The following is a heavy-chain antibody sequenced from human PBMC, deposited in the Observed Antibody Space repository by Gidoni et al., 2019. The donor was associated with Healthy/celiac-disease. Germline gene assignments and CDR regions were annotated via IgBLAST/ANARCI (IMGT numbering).Heavy chain of an antibody. CDR3: AKLEWWQQLAPSDY. Sequence: SGSGGSTYYADSVKGRFTISRDNSKNTLYLQLNSLRAEDTAAYYCAKLEWWQQLAPSDYWGQGTLVTVSS. J-gene: IGHJ4*02. CDR2: SGSGGST. V-gene: IGHV3-23*01. D-gene: IGHD6-13*01.